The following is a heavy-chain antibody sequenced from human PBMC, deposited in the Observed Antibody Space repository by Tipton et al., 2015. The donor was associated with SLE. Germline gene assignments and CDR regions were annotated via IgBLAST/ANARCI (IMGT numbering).Heavy chain of an antibody. CDR3: ARVTWDYFDY. CDR2: IYYSGST. Sequence: LRLSCTVSGGSISSGGYYWSWIRQHPGKGLEWIGYIYYSGSTYYNPSLKSRVTISVDTSKNQFSLKLSSVTAADTAVYYCARVTWDYFDYWGQGTLVTVSS. V-gene: IGHV4-31*03. J-gene: IGHJ4*02. CDR1: GGSISSGGYY.